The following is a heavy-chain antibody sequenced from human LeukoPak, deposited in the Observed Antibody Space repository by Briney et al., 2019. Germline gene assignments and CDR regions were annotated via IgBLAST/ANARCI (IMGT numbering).Heavy chain of an antibody. Sequence: GASVKVSCKASGYTFTGYYMHWVRQAPGQGLEWMGWINPNSGGTNYAQKFQGRVTMTRDTSISTAYMELSRLRSEDTAVYYCATDSNSMVRGVFGYWGQGTLVTVSS. V-gene: IGHV1-2*02. CDR3: ATDSNSMVRGVFGY. J-gene: IGHJ4*02. CDR1: GYTFTGYY. CDR2: INPNSGGT. D-gene: IGHD3-10*01.